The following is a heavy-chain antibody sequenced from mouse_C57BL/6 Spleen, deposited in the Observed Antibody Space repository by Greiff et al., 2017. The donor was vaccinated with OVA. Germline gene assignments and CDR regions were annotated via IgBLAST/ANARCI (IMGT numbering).Heavy chain of an antibody. CDR2: IWSGGST. CDR3: ARYYGSSYRAMDY. D-gene: IGHD1-1*01. Sequence: QVQLKQSGPGLVQPSQSLSITCTVSGFSLTSYGVHWVRQSPGKGLEWLGVIWSGGSTDYNAAFISRLSISKDNSKSQVFFKMNSLQADDTAIYYCARYYGSSYRAMDYWGQGTSVTVSS. J-gene: IGHJ4*01. V-gene: IGHV2-2*01. CDR1: GFSLTSYG.